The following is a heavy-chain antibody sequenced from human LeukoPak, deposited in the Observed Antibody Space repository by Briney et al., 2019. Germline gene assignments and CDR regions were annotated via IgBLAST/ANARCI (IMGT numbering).Heavy chain of an antibody. J-gene: IGHJ5*02. CDR1: GFTFSSYW. Sequence: PGGSLRLSCAASGFTFSSYWLSWVRQAPGKGLEWVANIKQDGSEKYYADSVKGRFTISRDNAKSSLYLQMNSLRAEDTAVYYCARGASGIQLWFFDPWGQGTLVTVSS. V-gene: IGHV3-7*01. CDR3: ARGASGIQLWFFDP. CDR2: IKQDGSEK. D-gene: IGHD5-18*01.